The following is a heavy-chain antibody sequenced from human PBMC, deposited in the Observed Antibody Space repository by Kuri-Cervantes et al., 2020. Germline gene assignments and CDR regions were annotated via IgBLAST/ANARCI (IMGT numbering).Heavy chain of an antibody. CDR1: GYTFTSYD. J-gene: IGHJ4*02. CDR3: ARSGNSGYDYLLDY. CDR2: MNPNSGNT. D-gene: IGHD5-12*01. Sequence: ASVKVSCKASGYTFTSYDINWVRQATGQGLEWMGWMNPNSGNTGYAQKFQGRVTMTRNTSISTAYMELSSPRSEDTAVYYCARSGNSGYDYLLDYWGQGTLVTVSS. V-gene: IGHV1-8*01.